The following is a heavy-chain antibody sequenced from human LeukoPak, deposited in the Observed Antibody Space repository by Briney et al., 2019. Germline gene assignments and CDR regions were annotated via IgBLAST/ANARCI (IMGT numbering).Heavy chain of an antibody. D-gene: IGHD3-16*01. CDR3: ASLPLGSYFDY. V-gene: IGHV4-61*02. CDR1: GGSISSGSYY. Sequence: SQTLSLTSTVSGGSISSGSYYWSWIRQPAGKGLEWIGRIYTSGSTNYNPSLKSRVTISVDTSKNQFSLKLSSVTAADTAVYYCASLPLGSYFDYWGQGTLVTVSS. J-gene: IGHJ4*02. CDR2: IYTSGST.